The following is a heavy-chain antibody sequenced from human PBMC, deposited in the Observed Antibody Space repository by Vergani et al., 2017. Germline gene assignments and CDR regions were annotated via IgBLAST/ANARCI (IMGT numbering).Heavy chain of an antibody. D-gene: IGHD3-16*01. CDR3: AKHFRGWGIDY. Sequence: QVQLVESGGGVVQRGGSLRLSCATSGFTLSNYHMQWIRQGPGKGLEFVAFIQLDGSKQYYADSVKGRFTLSRDFSKNTLYLQMNSLRTDDTATYYCAKHFRGWGIDYWGQGTQVIVSS. CDR2: IQLDGSKQ. J-gene: IGHJ4*02. V-gene: IGHV3-30*02. CDR1: GFTLSNYH.